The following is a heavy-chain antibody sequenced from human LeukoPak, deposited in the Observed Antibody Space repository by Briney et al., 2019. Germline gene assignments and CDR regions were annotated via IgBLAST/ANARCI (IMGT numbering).Heavy chain of an antibody. J-gene: IGHJ5*02. V-gene: IGHV3-48*01. D-gene: IGHD4-17*01. CDR1: GFTFNVYS. CDR2: ISSGSSAI. Sequence: GGSLRLSCAASGFTFNVYSMNWVRQAPGKGLEWVSYISSGSSAIYYADSVRGRFTISRDNAKNSLYLQMNSLRAEDTAVYYCSRGGYGDYNNWFDPWGQGTLVIVSS. CDR3: SRGGYGDYNNWFDP.